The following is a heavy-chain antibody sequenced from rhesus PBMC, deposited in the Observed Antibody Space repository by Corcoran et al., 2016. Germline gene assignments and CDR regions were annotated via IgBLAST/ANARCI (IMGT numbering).Heavy chain of an antibody. J-gene: IGHJ6*01. D-gene: IGHD4-23*01. CDR2: INSAVNST. CDR1: GFTFSSYW. Sequence: EVQLVESGGGLAKPGGSLRLSCVASGFTFSSYWLHWVGQAPGKGLEWISAINSAVNSTHNADSVKGRFTISRENAKNTLYLQMDGLRAEDTAVYYCAGERSNLYYYGLDSWGQGVVVTVSS. V-gene: IGHV3-14*01. CDR3: AGERSNLYYYGLDS.